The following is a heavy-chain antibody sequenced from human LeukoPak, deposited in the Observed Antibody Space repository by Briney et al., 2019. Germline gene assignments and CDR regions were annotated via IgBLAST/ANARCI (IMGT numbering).Heavy chain of an antibody. CDR1: GYSLSSGYY. V-gene: IGHV4-38-2*01. J-gene: IGHJ5*02. CDR2: IYHSGST. Sequence: PSETLSLTCAVSGYSLSSGYYWGWIRQPPGKGLEWIGSIYHSGSTYYNPSLKSRVTISVDTAKNQFSLTLSSVTAADTAVYYCAKDSSGYYHGNWFDPWGQGTLVTVSS. CDR3: AKDSSGYYHGNWFDP. D-gene: IGHD3-22*01.